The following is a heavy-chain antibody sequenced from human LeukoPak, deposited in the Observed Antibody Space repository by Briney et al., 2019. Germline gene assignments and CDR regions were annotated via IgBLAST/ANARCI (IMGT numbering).Heavy chain of an antibody. CDR1: GGSFSGYY. Sequence: SETLSLTCAVYGGSFSGYYWSWIRQPPGKGLEWVGEINHSGSTNYNPSLKSRVTISVDTSKYQFSLKLSSVTAADTAVYYCARSLDTAMVAAFDIWGQGTMVTVSS. CDR3: ARSLDTAMVAAFDI. CDR2: INHSGST. D-gene: IGHD5-18*01. V-gene: IGHV4-34*01. J-gene: IGHJ3*02.